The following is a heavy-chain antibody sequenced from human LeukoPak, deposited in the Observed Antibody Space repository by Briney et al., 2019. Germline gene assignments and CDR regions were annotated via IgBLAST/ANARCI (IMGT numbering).Heavy chain of an antibody. V-gene: IGHV3-23*01. CDR2: INKNGGTT. CDR1: GFTFTSYA. J-gene: IGHJ4*02. Sequence: GGSLRLSCAASGFTFTSYAMSWVRQAPGKGLEWVSTINKNGGTTYYADSVKGRFTISRDNSKNTLYLQMNSLRAEDTAVYYCAKHYIQLWLGYDYWGQGTLVTVSS. CDR3: AKHYIQLWLGYDY. D-gene: IGHD5-18*01.